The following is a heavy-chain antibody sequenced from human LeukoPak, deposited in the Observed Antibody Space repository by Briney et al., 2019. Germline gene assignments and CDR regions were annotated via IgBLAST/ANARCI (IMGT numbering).Heavy chain of an antibody. CDR2: ISSSSSYI. V-gene: IGHV3-21*01. Sequence: GGSLRLSCVASGFIFSRNSMNWVRQAPGKGLEWVSSISSSSSYIYYADSVKGRFTISRDNAKNSLYLQMNGLRAEDTAVYYCARGPTTVTRAFDYWGQGTLVTISS. D-gene: IGHD4-17*01. CDR3: ARGPTTVTRAFDY. CDR1: GFIFSRNS. J-gene: IGHJ4*02.